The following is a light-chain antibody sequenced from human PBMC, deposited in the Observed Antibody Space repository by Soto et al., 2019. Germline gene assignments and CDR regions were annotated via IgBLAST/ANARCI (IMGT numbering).Light chain of an antibody. CDR3: SLYTSENAYA. CDR1: STDFVSYNR. J-gene: IGLJ1*01. CDR2: EVS. Sequence: QSALTQPPSVSGSPGQSVTISGTGTSTDFVSYNRVSWYQQPPGTAPKLMIYEVSKRPSGVPDRFSGSKSGNTASLTISGLQAADEADYYCSLYTSENAYAFGTGTKVTDL. V-gene: IGLV2-18*01.